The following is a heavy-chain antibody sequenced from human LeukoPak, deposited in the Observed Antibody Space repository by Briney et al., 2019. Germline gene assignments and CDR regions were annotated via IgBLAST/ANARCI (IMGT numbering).Heavy chain of an antibody. V-gene: IGHV4-59*01. CDR1: GGSFSGYY. D-gene: IGHD6-13*01. J-gene: IGHJ6*03. Sequence: SSETLSLTCAVYGGSFSGYYWSWIRQPPGKGLEWIGYIYYSGSTNYNPSLQSRVTISVDTSKNQFSLRLRSVTAADTAVYYCALYRSSRDYYYYYMDVWGKGTTVTVSS. CDR2: IYYSGST. CDR3: ALYRSSRDYYYYYMDV.